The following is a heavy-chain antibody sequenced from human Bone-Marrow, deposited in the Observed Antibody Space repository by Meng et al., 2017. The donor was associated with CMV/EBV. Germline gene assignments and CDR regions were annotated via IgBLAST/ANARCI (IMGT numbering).Heavy chain of an antibody. CDR2: ISYDGSNK. J-gene: IGHJ6*02. CDR1: GFTFSSYA. Sequence: GGSLRLSCAASGFTFSSYAMHWVRQAPGKGLEWVAVISYDGSNKYYADSVKGRFTISRDNSKNTLYLQMNSLRAEDTAVYYCARAGLRFLEWLPLNYYYYYGMDVWGQGNTVTVSS. CDR3: ARAGLRFLEWLPLNYYYYYGMDV. D-gene: IGHD3-3*01. V-gene: IGHV3-30-3*01.